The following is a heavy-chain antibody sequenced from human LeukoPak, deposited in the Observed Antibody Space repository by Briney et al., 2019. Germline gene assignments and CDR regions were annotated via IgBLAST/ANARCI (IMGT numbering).Heavy chain of an antibody. Sequence: PSETLSLTCGVSGGSVSSTNWWTWIRQPPGKGLEWIGEVHLDGRTNFNPSLKSRLTMSVDLSENHVSLKLTSVTAADTAVYYCARRDSSSYWYFDLWGRGTLVTVSS. D-gene: IGHD3-22*01. J-gene: IGHJ2*01. CDR2: VHLDGRT. CDR1: GGSVSSTNW. V-gene: IGHV4-4*02. CDR3: ARRDSSSYWYFDL.